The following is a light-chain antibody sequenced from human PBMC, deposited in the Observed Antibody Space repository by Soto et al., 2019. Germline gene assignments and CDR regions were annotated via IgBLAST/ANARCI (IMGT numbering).Light chain of an antibody. CDR2: DAS. V-gene: IGKV1-27*01. Sequence: DIQMTQSPSSLSASVGDRVTITCRASQGISNYLAWYQQKPGKVPKLLIYDASTLQSGVPSRLSGSGSGTDFTNNNSSMQAEDVATYYCQKYNSDQSQFTYSPGTKVDIK. CDR1: QGISNY. CDR3: QKYNSDQSQFT. J-gene: IGKJ3*01.